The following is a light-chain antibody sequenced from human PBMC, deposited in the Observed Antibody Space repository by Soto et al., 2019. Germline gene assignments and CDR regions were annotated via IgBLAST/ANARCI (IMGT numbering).Light chain of an antibody. CDR1: QSISTY. Sequence: DLQMTQSPSSLSPSVRDRVTITCRASQSISTYLNWYQQKPGKVPKLLIYAAASLQSGVPSRFSGSGSGTDFTLTISSLQPEDFATYYCQQSYSTPFTFGPGTKVDIK. CDR2: AAA. J-gene: IGKJ3*01. V-gene: IGKV1-39*01. CDR3: QQSYSTPFT.